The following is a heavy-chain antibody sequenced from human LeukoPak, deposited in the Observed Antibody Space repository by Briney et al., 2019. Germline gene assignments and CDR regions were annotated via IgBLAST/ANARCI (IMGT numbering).Heavy chain of an antibody. Sequence: PGGSLRLSCAASGFTFSSYSMNWVRQAPGKGLEWVSSISSSSSYIYYADSVKGRFTISRDNAKNSLYLQMNTLRAEDTAVYYCARFSSLEVLSLFRYWGQGTLVTVSS. CDR1: GFTFSSYS. CDR2: ISSSSSYI. CDR3: ARFSSLEVLSLFRY. D-gene: IGHD3-16*02. J-gene: IGHJ4*02. V-gene: IGHV3-21*01.